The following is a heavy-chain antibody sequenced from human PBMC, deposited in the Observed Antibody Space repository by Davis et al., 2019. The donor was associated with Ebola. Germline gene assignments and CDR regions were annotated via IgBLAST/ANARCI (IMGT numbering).Heavy chain of an antibody. J-gene: IGHJ3*02. V-gene: IGHV4-59*01. CDR3: ARDRDYGDYAGDAFDI. D-gene: IGHD4-17*01. Sequence: MPSETLSLTCTVSGGSISSYYWSWIRQPPGRGLEWIGYIYYSGNTNYNPSLKSRVTISLDTSENHFSLKLSSVTAADTAVYYCARDRDYGDYAGDAFDIWGQGTMVTVSS. CDR1: GGSISSYY. CDR2: IYYSGNT.